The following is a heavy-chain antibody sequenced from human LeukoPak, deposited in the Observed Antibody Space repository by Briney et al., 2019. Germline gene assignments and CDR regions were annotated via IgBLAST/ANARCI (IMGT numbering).Heavy chain of an antibody. J-gene: IGHJ4*02. CDR3: ARAAYYYGSGSYSGRYYFDY. D-gene: IGHD3-10*01. Sequence: GGSLRLSCAASGFTVSSNYMSWVRQAPGKGLEWVSVIYSGGSTYYADSVKCRFTISRDNSKNTLYLQMNSLRAEDTAVYYCARAAYYYGSGSYSGRYYFDYWGQGTLVTVSS. V-gene: IGHV3-66*01. CDR2: IYSGGST. CDR1: GFTVSSNY.